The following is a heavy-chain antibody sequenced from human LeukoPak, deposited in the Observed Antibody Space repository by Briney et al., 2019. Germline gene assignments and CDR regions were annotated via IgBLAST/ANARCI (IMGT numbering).Heavy chain of an antibody. D-gene: IGHD3-22*01. CDR2: IWYDGSNK. CDR1: GFTFSSYG. J-gene: IGHJ4*02. V-gene: IGHV3-33*08. CDR3: ARGPYYYDSSGYYYEEIDY. Sequence: QSGGSLRLSCAASGFTFSSYGMHWVRQAPGKGLEWVAVIWYDGSNKYYADSVKGRFTISRDNSKNTLYLQMNSLRAEDTAVYYCARGPYYYDSSGYYYEEIDYWGQGTLVTVSS.